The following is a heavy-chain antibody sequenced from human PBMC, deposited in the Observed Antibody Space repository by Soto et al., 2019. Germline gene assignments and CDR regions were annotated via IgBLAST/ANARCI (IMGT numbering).Heavy chain of an antibody. CDR3: ARDRGYRRYFDSSGFWADS. CDR2: VVYDGSKK. Sequence: GGSLRLSCAASGFTFSNYGMDWVRQAPGKGLEWVAAVVYDGSKKYYADSVKGRFTVSRDNYKNTLFLEMNALRAEDTAVYYCARDRGYRRYFDSSGFWADSWGQGALVTVSS. J-gene: IGHJ4*02. D-gene: IGHD3-22*01. V-gene: IGHV3-33*08. CDR1: GFTFSNYG.